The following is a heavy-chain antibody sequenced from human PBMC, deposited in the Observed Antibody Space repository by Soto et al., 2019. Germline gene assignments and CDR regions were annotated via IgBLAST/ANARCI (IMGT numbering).Heavy chain of an antibody. CDR3: ARWGTTGGLDV. V-gene: IGHV3-30*19. CDR1: GFTFRSYV. Sequence: QVQLVESGGGLVQPGTSLRLSCVGSGFTFRSYVIHWVRQAPGKGLEWVALTSYDGSNKYYDDSVKGRFTISRDNSRNTVDLKMDNLRLEDTALYYCARWGTTGGLDVWGQGTLVSVSS. D-gene: IGHD3-16*01. J-gene: IGHJ4*02. CDR2: TSYDGSNK.